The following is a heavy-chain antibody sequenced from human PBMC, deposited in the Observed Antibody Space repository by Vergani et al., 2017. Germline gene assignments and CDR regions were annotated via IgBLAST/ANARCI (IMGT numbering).Heavy chain of an antibody. CDR3: ARDCTSGGCPDNYGMDV. V-gene: IGHV3-21*06. CDR2: IGSSGPYI. J-gene: IGHJ6*02. D-gene: IGHD2-8*01. Sequence: MQLVESGGGVVQPGRSLRLSCAASGFTFSDFSMSWVRQAPGKGLEWVAFIGSSGPYINYADSVKGRFIISRDNTNNSLFLQLRSLRAEDAAVYYCARDCTSGGCPDNYGMDVWGQGATVTVSS. CDR1: GFTFSDFS.